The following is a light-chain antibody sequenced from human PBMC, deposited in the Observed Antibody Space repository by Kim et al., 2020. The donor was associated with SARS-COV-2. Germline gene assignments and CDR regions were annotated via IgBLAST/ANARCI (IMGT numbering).Light chain of an antibody. CDR1: ILAKRY. CDR3: FSAADNSWV. Sequence: SYELTQPSSVSVSPGQTARITCSGDILAKRYARWFQQKPGQAPMLMIYKDNERPSGIPERFSGSSSGTTVTLIISGAQSDDEADYYCFSAADNSWVFGGG. CDR2: KDN. J-gene: IGLJ3*02. V-gene: IGLV3-27*01.